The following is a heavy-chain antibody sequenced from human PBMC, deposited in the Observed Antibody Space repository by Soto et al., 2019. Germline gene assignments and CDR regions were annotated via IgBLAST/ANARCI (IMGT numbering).Heavy chain of an antibody. CDR1: GFTFSSYA. J-gene: IGHJ4*02. D-gene: IGHD4-17*01. V-gene: IGHV3-30-3*01. CDR3: ARAYYGDSHFDY. CDR2: ISYDGSNK. Sequence: QVQLVESRGGVVQPGRSLRLSCAASGFTFSSYAMHWVRQAPGKGLEWVAVISYDGSNKYYADSVKGRFTISRDNSKNTLYLQMNILRAEDTAVYYCARAYYGDSHFDYWGQGTLVTVSS.